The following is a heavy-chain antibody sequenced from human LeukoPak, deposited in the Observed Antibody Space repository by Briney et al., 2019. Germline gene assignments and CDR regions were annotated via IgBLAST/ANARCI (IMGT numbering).Heavy chain of an antibody. CDR3: AKQLGYCSDGSCYFPY. J-gene: IGHJ4*02. CDR2: ISSNGGYT. Sequence: GGSLRLSCAASGFTFSSSSMSWVRHAPWKGLEWVSGISSNGGYTYYADSVQGRFAISRDNSKSTLCLQMNSLRAEDTAVYYCAKQLGYCSDGSCYFPYWGQGTLVTVSS. CDR1: GFTFSSSS. V-gene: IGHV3-23*01. D-gene: IGHD2-15*01.